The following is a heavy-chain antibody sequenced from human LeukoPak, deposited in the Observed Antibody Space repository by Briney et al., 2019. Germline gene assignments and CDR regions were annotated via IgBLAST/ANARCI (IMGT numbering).Heavy chain of an antibody. CDR3: ARRGCNGGSCYGY. V-gene: IGHV5-51*01. D-gene: IGHD2-15*01. Sequence: GESLKISCKGSGYSFSNEWIGWVRQMPGKVEERMGIIYPGDSDNRYSPSFQGQVTISADKSISTAYLQWSSLEASDTAMYYCARRGCNGGSCYGYWGQGTLVTVSS. J-gene: IGHJ4*02. CDR2: IYPGDSDN. CDR1: GYSFSNEW.